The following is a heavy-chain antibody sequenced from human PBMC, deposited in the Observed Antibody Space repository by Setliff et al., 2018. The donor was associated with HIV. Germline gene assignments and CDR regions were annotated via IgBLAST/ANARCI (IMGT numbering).Heavy chain of an antibody. V-gene: IGHV1-18*01. CDR3: ARDHHSGRGSNFPWYSDL. D-gene: IGHD1-26*01. CDR2: ITSYNGNT. Sequence: ASVKVSCKASGYTFSNYGITWVRQAPGQGLEWMGWITSYNGNTNYAKKFKGRVTMTTDTSTSMAYMELKSLRSADTAVYYCARDHHSGRGSNFPWYSDLWGRGTLVTVSS. J-gene: IGHJ2*01. CDR1: GYTFSNYG.